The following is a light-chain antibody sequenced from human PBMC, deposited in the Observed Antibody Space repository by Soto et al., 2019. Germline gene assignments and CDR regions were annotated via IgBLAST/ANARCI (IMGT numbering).Light chain of an antibody. J-gene: IGLJ3*02. V-gene: IGLV1-40*01. CDR1: SSNIGAGYD. CDR2: GNN. CDR3: QSYDSSLSASV. Sequence: QPVLTQPPSVSGAPGQRITISCTGSSSNIGAGYDVHWYQQLPGTAPKLIIYGNNNRPSGVPDRFSGSRSATSPSLTITGLQADDEADYYCQSYDSSLSASVFGGGTKLTVL.